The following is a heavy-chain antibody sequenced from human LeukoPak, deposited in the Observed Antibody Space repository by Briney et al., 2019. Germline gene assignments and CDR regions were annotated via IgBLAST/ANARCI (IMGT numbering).Heavy chain of an antibody. J-gene: IGHJ1*01. D-gene: IGHD3-22*01. CDR2: IYYSGST. CDR3: ARGDDSSGYYHREYFQH. Sequence: TSETLSLTCTVSGGSISSYYWSWIRQPPGKGLEWIGYIYYSGSTNYNPSLKSRVTISVDTSKNQFSLKLSSVTAADTAVYYCARGDDSSGYYHREYFQHWGQGTLVTVSS. CDR1: GGSISSYY. V-gene: IGHV4-59*01.